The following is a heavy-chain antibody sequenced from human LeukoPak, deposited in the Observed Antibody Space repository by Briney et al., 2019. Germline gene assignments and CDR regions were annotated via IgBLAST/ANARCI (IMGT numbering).Heavy chain of an antibody. D-gene: IGHD2-2*01. Sequence: GGSLRLSCAASGFTFSTYSMNWVRRAPGKGLEWVSSIDRTGSYIYYADSVKGRLTISRDNAKNSLFLQMNSLRAEDTAVYYCARRYCSNTNCYAFDSWGQGTLVTVSS. CDR3: ARRYCSNTNCYAFDS. J-gene: IGHJ4*02. CDR2: IDRTGSYI. V-gene: IGHV3-21*06. CDR1: GFTFSTYS.